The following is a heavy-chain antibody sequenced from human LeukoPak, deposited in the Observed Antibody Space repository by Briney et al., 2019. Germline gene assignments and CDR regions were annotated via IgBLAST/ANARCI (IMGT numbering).Heavy chain of an antibody. CDR3: ARDRRWYSSGLYGMDV. CDR1: GFTVSSNY. D-gene: IGHD6-19*01. V-gene: IGHV3-53*01. J-gene: IGHJ6*02. Sequence: TGGSLRLSCAASGFTVSSNYMSWVRQAPGKGLEWVSVMYSGGSTYYADSVKGRFTISRDNSKNTLYLQMNSLRAEDTAVYYCARDRRWYSSGLYGMDVWGQGTTVTVSS. CDR2: MYSGGST.